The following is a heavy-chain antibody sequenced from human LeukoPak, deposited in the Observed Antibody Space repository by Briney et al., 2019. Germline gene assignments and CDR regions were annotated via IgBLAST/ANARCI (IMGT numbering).Heavy chain of an antibody. D-gene: IGHD6-13*01. Sequence: GGSLRLSCAASGFTFSSYEMNWVRQAPGKGLEWVSYISSSGSTIYYADSVKGRFTISRDNAKNSLYLQMNSLRAEDTAVYYCASGGSSWYSFDYWGQGTLVTVSS. J-gene: IGHJ4*02. V-gene: IGHV3-48*03. CDR2: ISSSGSTI. CDR3: ASGGSSWYSFDY. CDR1: GFTFSSYE.